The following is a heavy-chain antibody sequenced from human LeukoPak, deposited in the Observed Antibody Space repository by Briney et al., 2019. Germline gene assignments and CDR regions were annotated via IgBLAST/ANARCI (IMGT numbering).Heavy chain of an antibody. CDR1: GGSFSGYY. CDR3: ARGRSSGQQYKPYYYFDY. CDR2: INHSGST. D-gene: IGHD6-6*01. V-gene: IGHV4-34*01. J-gene: IGHJ4*02. Sequence: PSETLSLTCAVYGGSFSGYYWSWIRQPPGKGLEWTGEINHSGSTNYNPSLKSRVTISVDTSKNQFSLKLSSVTAADTAVYYCARGRSSGQQYKPYYYFDYWGQGTLVTVSS.